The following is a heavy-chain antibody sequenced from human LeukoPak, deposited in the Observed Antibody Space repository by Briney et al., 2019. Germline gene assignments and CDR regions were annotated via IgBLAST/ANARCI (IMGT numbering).Heavy chain of an antibody. D-gene: IGHD3-10*01. CDR2: IYTSGST. V-gene: IGHV4-4*07. CDR1: SASISSYS. Sequence: PSETLSLTCTVSSASISSYSWSWIRQPAGKGLEWIGRIYTSGSTNYNPSIKSRVTMSIDTSTNQFSLRLTSVAAADTAVYYCARYYGSRILGYYMDVWGKGTTVTVSS. J-gene: IGHJ6*03. CDR3: ARYYGSRILGYYMDV.